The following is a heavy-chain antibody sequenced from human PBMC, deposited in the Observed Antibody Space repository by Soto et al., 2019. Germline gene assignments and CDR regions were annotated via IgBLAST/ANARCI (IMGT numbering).Heavy chain of an antibody. Sequence: SQTLSLTCTVSGASITSHYWSWVRQPPGKGLEWIGYIHHTGSTSYNPSLQSRVTISVDRSNNQFSLELRSVTAADTAVYYCMRSAWGAHWGQGTLVTVSS. V-gene: IGHV4-59*11. D-gene: IGHD1-26*01. CDR1: GASITSHY. CDR3: MRSAWGAH. J-gene: IGHJ4*02. CDR2: IHHTGST.